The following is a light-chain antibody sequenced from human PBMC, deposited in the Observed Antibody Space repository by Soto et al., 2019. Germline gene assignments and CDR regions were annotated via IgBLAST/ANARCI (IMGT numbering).Light chain of an antibody. CDR1: NSDIGYYDH. CDR2: DVN. Sequence: QCALAQPASVSGSPGQSITVSCTGTNSDIGYYDHVSWFQQHPGKVPKLLIYDVNNRPSGVSNRFSGSKSGNTASLTISGLQAEDEAEYFCSSYTSFTTVVFGGGTKLTVL. CDR3: SSYTSFTTVV. J-gene: IGLJ2*01. V-gene: IGLV2-14*01.